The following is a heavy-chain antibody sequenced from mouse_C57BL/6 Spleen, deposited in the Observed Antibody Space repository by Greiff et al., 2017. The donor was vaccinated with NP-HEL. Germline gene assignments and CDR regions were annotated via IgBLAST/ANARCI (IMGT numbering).Heavy chain of an antibody. CDR3: ARDTAVVATDY. CDR2: IHPNSGST. D-gene: IGHD1-1*01. CDR1: GYTFTSYW. Sequence: QVQLQQSGAELVKPGASVKLSCKASGYTFTSYWMPWVKQRPGQGLEWIGMIHPNSGSTYYNEKFKSKATLTVDKSSSTAYMQLSSLTSEDSAVYYCARDTAVVATDYGGQGTTLTVSS. J-gene: IGHJ2*01. V-gene: IGHV1-64*01.